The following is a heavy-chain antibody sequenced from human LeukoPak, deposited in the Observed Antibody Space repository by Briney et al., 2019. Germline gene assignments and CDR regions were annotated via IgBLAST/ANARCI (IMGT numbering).Heavy chain of an antibody. CDR3: ASLMTTVTTMDRSYYYYMDV. D-gene: IGHD4-17*01. CDR2: INHSGST. J-gene: IGHJ6*03. Sequence: SETLSLTCAVYGGSFSGYYWSWIRQPPGKGLEWIGEINHSGSTNYNPSLKSRVTISVDTSKNQFSLKLSSVTAADTAVYYCASLMTTVTTMDRSYYYYMDVWGKGTTVTISS. CDR1: GGSFSGYY. V-gene: IGHV4-34*01.